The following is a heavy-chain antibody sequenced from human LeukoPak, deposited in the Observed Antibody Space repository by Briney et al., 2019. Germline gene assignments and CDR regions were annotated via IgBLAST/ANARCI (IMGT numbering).Heavy chain of an antibody. CDR3: AKRRSVGYDILTGYYRYYFDY. D-gene: IGHD3-9*01. J-gene: IGHJ4*02. CDR1: GFTFSSYA. V-gene: IGHV3-23*01. Sequence: SGGSLRLSCAASGFTFSSYAMSWVRQAPGKGLEWVSAISGSGGSTYYADSVKGRFTISRDNSKNTLYLQMNSLRAEDTAVYYCAKRRSVGYDILTGYYRYYFDYWGQGTLVTVSS. CDR2: ISGSGGST.